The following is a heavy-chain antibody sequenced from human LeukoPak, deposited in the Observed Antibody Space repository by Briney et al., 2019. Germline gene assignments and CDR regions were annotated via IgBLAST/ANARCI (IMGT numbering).Heavy chain of an antibody. D-gene: IGHD1-26*01. CDR2: ISYSGST. V-gene: IGHV4-39*01. CDR3: ARRSGSYPYYFDF. J-gene: IGHJ4*02. Sequence: PSETLSLTCTVSGGSISNYFWSWIRQPPGKGLEWIGSISYSGSTDYNPSLKSRVTISVDTSKNQFSLRLSSVTAADTAVYYCARRSGSYPYYFDFWGQGALVTVSS. CDR1: GGSISNYF.